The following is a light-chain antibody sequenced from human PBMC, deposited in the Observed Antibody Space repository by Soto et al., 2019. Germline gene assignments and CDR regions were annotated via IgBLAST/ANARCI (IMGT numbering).Light chain of an antibody. V-gene: IGKV3-20*01. CDR2: GAS. CDR1: QSLSINS. J-gene: IGKJ3*01. CDR3: QQYDGSPLT. Sequence: EIVLTQSPGTLSLSPGERATLSCRASQSLSINSLAWYQQKPGQSPRLLVYGASTRDTGIPDRFRGCGSGTDFALTISSLEPEDFAMYYCQQYDGSPLTFGPGTKVDIK.